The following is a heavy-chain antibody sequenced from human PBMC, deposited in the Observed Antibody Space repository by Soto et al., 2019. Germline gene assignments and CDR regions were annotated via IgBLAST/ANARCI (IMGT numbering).Heavy chain of an antibody. CDR2: IYYSGST. J-gene: IGHJ4*02. D-gene: IGHD2-15*01. CDR3: ARAGGDIVVVVAATTPYYFDY. V-gene: IGHV4-30-4*01. Sequence: SETLSLTCTVSGGSISSGDYYWSWIRQPPGKGLEWIGYIYYSGSTYYNPSLKSRVTISVATSKNQYSLKLSSVTAADPAVYYCARAGGDIVVVVAATTPYYFDYWGQGTLVNVS. CDR1: GGSISSGDYY.